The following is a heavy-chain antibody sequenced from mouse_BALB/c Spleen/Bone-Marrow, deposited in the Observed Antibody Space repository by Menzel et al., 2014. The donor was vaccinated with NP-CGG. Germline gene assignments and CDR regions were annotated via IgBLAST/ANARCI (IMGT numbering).Heavy chain of an antibody. V-gene: IGHV5-12-2*01. CDR3: ARRAGAY. Sequence: EVKVVESGGGLVQPGGSLKLSCAASGFTFSSYTMSWVRQTPEKRLEWVAYISNGGGSTYYPDTVKGRFTISRDNAKNTLYPQMSSLKSEDTAMYYCARRAGAYWGQGTLVTVSA. CDR1: GFTFSSYT. J-gene: IGHJ3*01. D-gene: IGHD3-3*01. CDR2: ISNGGGST.